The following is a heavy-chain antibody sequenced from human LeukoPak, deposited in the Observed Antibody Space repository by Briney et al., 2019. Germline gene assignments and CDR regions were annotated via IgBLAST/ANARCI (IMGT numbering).Heavy chain of an antibody. Sequence: SETLSLTCTVSGGSISRYYWSWIRQPAGKGLEWIGRIYTSGSTNYNPSLKSRVTMSVDTSKNQFSLKLSSVTAADTAVYYCARHTGRYCSSTSCHNWFDPWGQGTLVTVSS. D-gene: IGHD2-2*01. CDR3: ARHTGRYCSSTSCHNWFDP. V-gene: IGHV4-4*07. J-gene: IGHJ5*02. CDR1: GGSISRYY. CDR2: IYTSGST.